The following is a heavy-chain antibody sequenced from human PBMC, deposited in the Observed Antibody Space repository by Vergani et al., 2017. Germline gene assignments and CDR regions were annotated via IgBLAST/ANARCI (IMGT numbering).Heavy chain of an antibody. J-gene: IGHJ3*02. CDR3: ARESIAAGDAFDI. CDR2: IYSGGST. V-gene: IGHV3-66*02. Sequence: EVQLVESGGGLVQPGGSLRLSCAASGFTVSSNYMSWVRQAPGKGLEWVSVIYSGGSTYYADSVKGRFTISRDNSKNTLYLQMNSLRAEDTAVYYCARESIAAGDAFDIWGRGTMVTVSS. CDR1: GFTVSSNY. D-gene: IGHD6-13*01.